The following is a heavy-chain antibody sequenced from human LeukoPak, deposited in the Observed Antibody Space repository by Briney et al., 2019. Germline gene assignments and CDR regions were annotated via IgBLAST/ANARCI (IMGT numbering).Heavy chain of an antibody. CDR1: EFTFTTYG. CDR3: ARDPPSSGWSFDY. J-gene: IGHJ4*02. D-gene: IGHD6-19*01. CDR2: IWYDGSNK. V-gene: IGHV3-33*01. Sequence: GGSLTLSCAASEFTFTTYGTHWVRQAPGKGLEWVTMIWYDGSNKYYGDSVKGRFTISRDNSKNTVYLQMNSLRVEDTAVYYCARDPPSSGWSFDYWGQGALVTVSS.